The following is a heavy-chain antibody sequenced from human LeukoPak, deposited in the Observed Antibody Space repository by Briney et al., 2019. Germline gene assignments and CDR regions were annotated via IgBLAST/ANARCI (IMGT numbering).Heavy chain of an antibody. CDR2: ISYSGST. V-gene: IGHV4-39*01. CDR3: TRHRRYQDGYNYFDY. CDR1: SGSISSSYYY. Sequence: SETLSLTCTVSSGSISSSYYYWGWIRQPPGKGLEWIGSISYSGSTYYNPSLKSRVTISVDTSKNQFSLNLSSVTAADAAVYYCTRHRRYQDGYNYFDYWGQGTLVTVSS. J-gene: IGHJ4*02. D-gene: IGHD5-24*01.